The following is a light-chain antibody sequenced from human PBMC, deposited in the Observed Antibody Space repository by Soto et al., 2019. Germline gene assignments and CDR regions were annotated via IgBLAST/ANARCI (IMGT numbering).Light chain of an antibody. Sequence: QSVLTQPPSVSGAPGQRLTISCTGSSSNIGAGSDVHWYQHFPGKAPNLLIYANTDRPSGVPDRFSGSKSGTSASLAIARLQAEDEADYYCQSFDSSLSSDVFGGGTKLTVL. CDR3: QSFDSSLSSDV. J-gene: IGLJ1*01. CDR1: SSNIGAGSD. CDR2: ANT. V-gene: IGLV1-40*02.